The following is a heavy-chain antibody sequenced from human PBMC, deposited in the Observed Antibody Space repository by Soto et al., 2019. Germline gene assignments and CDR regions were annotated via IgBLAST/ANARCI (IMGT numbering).Heavy chain of an antibody. V-gene: IGHV1-46*03. D-gene: IGHD2-21*01. CDR3: ARAIGCGGDCYSLHWFDP. Sequence: QVQLVQSGAEVKKPGASVKVSCKASGYTFTSYYMHWVRQAPGQGLEWMGIINPSGGSTSYAQKFQGRVTMTRDTSTSTVYMELSSLRSEDTAVYYCARAIGCGGDCYSLHWFDPWGQGTLVTVSS. CDR1: GYTFTSYY. CDR2: INPSGGST. J-gene: IGHJ5*02.